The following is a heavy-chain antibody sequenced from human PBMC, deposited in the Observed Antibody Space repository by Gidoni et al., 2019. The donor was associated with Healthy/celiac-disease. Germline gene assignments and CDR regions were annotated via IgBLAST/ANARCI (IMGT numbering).Heavy chain of an antibody. J-gene: IGHJ6*02. D-gene: IGHD3-22*01. CDR2: ISYDGSNK. CDR3: AKTITMIVVVNYAGMDV. V-gene: IGHV3-30*18. CDR1: GFTFSSYG. Sequence: QVQLVESGGGVVQPGRSLRLSCAASGFTFSSYGMHGVRPAPGKGLEWVAVISYDGSNKYYADSVKGRFTISRDNSKNTLYLQMNSLRAEDTAVYYCAKTITMIVVVNYAGMDVWGQGTTVTVSS.